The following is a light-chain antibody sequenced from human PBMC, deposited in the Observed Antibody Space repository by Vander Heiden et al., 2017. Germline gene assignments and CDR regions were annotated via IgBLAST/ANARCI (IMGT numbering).Light chain of an antibody. J-gene: IGLJ2*01. CDR2: GKN. CDR3: GAGDSSGNHREV. Sequence: SSELTQDPAVSVALGQTVRITCQGDSLRSYYASWYQQKPGQAPVLVIYGKNNRPSGIPDRFSGSSSGNTASLTITGAQAEDEADYYCGAGDSSGNHREVFGGGTKLTVL. V-gene: IGLV3-19*01. CDR1: SLRSYY.